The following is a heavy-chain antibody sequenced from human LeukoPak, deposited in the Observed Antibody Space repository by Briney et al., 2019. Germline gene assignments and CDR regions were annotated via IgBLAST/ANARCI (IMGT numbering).Heavy chain of an antibody. D-gene: IGHD1-1*01. CDR2: IYYSGSP. CDR1: GGSISNNNYY. CDR3: ATWRTAKTGFDY. Sequence: PSETLSLTCTVSGGSISNNNYYWAWIRQPPGKGLECVGSIYYSGSPYYNPSLKSRVTISVDTSKNQFSLRLSSVTAADTAVYYCATWRTAKTGFDYWGQGTLVTVSS. V-gene: IGHV4-39*01. J-gene: IGHJ4*02.